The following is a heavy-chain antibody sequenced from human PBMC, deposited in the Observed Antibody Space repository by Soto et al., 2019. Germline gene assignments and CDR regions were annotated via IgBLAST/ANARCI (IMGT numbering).Heavy chain of an antibody. V-gene: IGHV1-2*02. CDR3: ARDLCPLGSGTACPLYGLDI. J-gene: IGHJ6*04. CDR2: LKSDNGGT. Sequence: QVQLVQSGAEVKPPGASVKVSCKASGYTFTGHYMHWVRQVSGKRLEHLGWLKSDNGGTYYAPKFQGRVTFTRDTSTSTAYMELNGLQSDDTAVYFCARDLCPLGSGTACPLYGLDIWGKGTTVVVSA. CDR1: GYTFTGHY. D-gene: IGHD3-10*01.